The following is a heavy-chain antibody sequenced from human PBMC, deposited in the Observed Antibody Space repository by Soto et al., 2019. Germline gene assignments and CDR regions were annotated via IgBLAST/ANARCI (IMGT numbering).Heavy chain of an antibody. D-gene: IGHD3-16*01. Sequence: GGSLRLSCAASGFTFSSYAMSWVRQAPGRGLEWVSTISGGGSGTFYAASVSGRFIISRDNSRNTLSLQMNSLRAEDTALYFCAKRGEYYFDSWGQGTLVTVSS. J-gene: IGHJ4*02. CDR2: ISGGGSGT. CDR3: AKRGEYYFDS. V-gene: IGHV3-23*01. CDR1: GFTFSSYA.